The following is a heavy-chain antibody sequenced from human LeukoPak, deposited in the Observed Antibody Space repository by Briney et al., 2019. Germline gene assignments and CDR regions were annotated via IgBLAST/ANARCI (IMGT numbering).Heavy chain of an antibody. D-gene: IGHD6-19*01. CDR3: AKVGAAGIAVVSVDY. Sequence: GGSLRLSCAASGFTFSSYAMSWVRQAPGKGLEWVSIISDSGDITYYADSVKGRFTISRDNSKNTLYLQMNSLRAEDTAVYYCAKVGAAGIAVVSVDYWGQGTLVTVSS. CDR1: GFTFSSYA. V-gene: IGHV3-23*01. J-gene: IGHJ4*02. CDR2: ISDSGDIT.